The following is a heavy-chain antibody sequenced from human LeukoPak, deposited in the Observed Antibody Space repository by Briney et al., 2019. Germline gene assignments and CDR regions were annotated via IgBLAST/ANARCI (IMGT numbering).Heavy chain of an antibody. CDR3: ARVGPRGDTAMVLTN. J-gene: IGHJ4*02. CDR2: INPSDGST. CDR1: GYTFTNYY. D-gene: IGHD5-18*01. V-gene: IGHV1-46*01. Sequence: VSVKVSCKASGYTFTNYYMHWVRQAPGQGLELMGIINPSDGSTSYAQKFQGRVTMTRDTSTSSVYMEVSSLRSEDTAVYYCARVGPRGDTAMVLTNWGQGTPVTASS.